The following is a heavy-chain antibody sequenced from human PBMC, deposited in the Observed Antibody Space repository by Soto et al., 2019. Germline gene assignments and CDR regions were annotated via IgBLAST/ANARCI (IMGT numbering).Heavy chain of an antibody. Sequence: PSETLSLTCTVSGGSISSYYWSWIRQPPGKGLEWIGYIYYSGSTNYNPSLKSRVTISVDTSKNQFSLKLSSVTAADTAVYYCARYPELRNWFDPWGQGTLVTVSS. CDR3: ARYPELRNWFDP. V-gene: IGHV4-59*01. CDR1: GGSISSYY. D-gene: IGHD1-7*01. J-gene: IGHJ5*02. CDR2: IYYSGST.